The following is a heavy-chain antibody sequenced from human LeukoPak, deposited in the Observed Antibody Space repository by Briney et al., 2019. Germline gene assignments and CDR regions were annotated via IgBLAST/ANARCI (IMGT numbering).Heavy chain of an antibody. CDR2: IKQDGSEK. CDR3: ARDITGYVFPRLFDC. J-gene: IGHJ4*02. CDR1: GFTFSSYW. D-gene: IGHD1-20*01. V-gene: IGHV3-7*01. Sequence: GGSLRLSCAASGFTFSSYWMSWVRQAPGKGLEWVANIKQDGSEKYYVDSVKGRFTISRDNAKNSLYLQMNSLRAEDTAVYYCARDITGYVFPRLFDCWGQRTLVTLSS.